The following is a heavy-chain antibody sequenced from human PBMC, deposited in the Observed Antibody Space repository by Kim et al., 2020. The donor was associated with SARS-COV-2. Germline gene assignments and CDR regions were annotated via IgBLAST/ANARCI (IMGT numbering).Heavy chain of an antibody. CDR3: ARSFQQLVAGDWFDP. CDR2: INAGNGNT. J-gene: IGHJ5*02. Sequence: ASVKVSCKASGYTFTSYAMHWVRQAPGQRLEWMGWINAGNGNTKYSQKFQGRVTITRDTSASTAYMELSSLRSEDTAVYYCARSFQQLVAGDWFDPWGQGTLVTVSS. D-gene: IGHD6-13*01. CDR1: GYTFTSYA. V-gene: IGHV1-3*01.